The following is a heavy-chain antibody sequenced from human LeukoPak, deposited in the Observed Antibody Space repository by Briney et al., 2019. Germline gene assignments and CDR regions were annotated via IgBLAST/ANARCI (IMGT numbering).Heavy chain of an antibody. J-gene: IGHJ4*02. CDR3: VRHGLGSSWFGFDY. CDR1: GYTFTTYW. D-gene: IGHD6-13*01. CDR2: IYPGDSDP. V-gene: IGHV5-51*01. Sequence: GESLKISCKGSGYTFTTYWIGWVRQMPGKGLERMGIIYPGDSDPRYSPSFQGQVTISADKSIRTAYLQWSSLKASDSAMYYCVRHGLGSSWFGFDYWGQGTLVTVSS.